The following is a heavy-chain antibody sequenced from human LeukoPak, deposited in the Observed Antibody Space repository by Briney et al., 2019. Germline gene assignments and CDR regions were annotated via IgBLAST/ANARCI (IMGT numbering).Heavy chain of an antibody. J-gene: IGHJ6*02. Sequence: PGGSLRLSCAASGFTFSSYWMSWVRQAPGEGLEWVANIKQDGSEKYYVDSVKGRFTISKDNAKNSLYLQMNSLRAEDTAVYYCANLNSGYSGYDSPRRHLYGMDVWGQGTTVTVSS. V-gene: IGHV3-7*01. CDR2: IKQDGSEK. CDR3: ANLNSGYSGYDSPRRHLYGMDV. CDR1: GFTFSSYW. D-gene: IGHD5-12*01.